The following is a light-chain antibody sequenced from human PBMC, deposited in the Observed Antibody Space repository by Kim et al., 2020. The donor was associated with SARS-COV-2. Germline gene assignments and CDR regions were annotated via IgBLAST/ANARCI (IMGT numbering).Light chain of an antibody. J-gene: IGLJ3*02. CDR1: SSNIGSNY. V-gene: IGLV1-47*01. Sequence: GQGVTVSCSGSSSNIGSNYVYWYQQLPGTAPKLPIYRNNQRPSGVPDRLSGSKSGTSASLAIGGLRSEDEADYYCAAWDDSLSGWVFGGGTQLTVL. CDR3: AAWDDSLSGWV. CDR2: RNN.